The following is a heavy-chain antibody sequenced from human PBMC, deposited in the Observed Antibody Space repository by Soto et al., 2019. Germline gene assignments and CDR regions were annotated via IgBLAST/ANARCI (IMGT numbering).Heavy chain of an antibody. J-gene: IGHJ4*02. D-gene: IGHD6-19*01. CDR3: ARDVAVAGTEFDY. Sequence: GGSLRLSCAAPGLTFIGYSMHRVRQAPGKGLVWVSRINSDGSSTSYADSVKGRFTISRDNAKNTLYLQMNSLRAEDTAVYYCARDVAVAGTEFDYWGQGTLVTVSS. CDR1: GLTFIGYS. CDR2: INSDGSST. V-gene: IGHV3-74*01.